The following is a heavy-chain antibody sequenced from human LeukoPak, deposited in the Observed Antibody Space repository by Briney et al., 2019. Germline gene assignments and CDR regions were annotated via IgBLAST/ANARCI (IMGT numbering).Heavy chain of an antibody. J-gene: IGHJ6*02. CDR3: ARVFYYRAVAGNSVEYYGMDV. Sequence: ASVKVSCKASGYTFTSYAMHWVRQAPGQRLEWMGWINAGNGNTKYSQKFQGRVTITRDTSASTAYMELSSLRSEDTAVYYCARVFYYRAVAGNSVEYYGMDVWGQGTTVTVSS. CDR2: INAGNGNT. D-gene: IGHD6-13*01. V-gene: IGHV1-3*01. CDR1: GYTFTSYA.